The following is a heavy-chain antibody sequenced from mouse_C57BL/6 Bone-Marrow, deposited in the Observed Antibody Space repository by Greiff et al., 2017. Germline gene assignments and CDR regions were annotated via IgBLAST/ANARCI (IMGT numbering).Heavy chain of an antibody. D-gene: IGHD1-1*01. CDR3: TRGYYVSVYYYAMDY. J-gene: IGHJ4*01. V-gene: IGHV5-9-1*02. CDR2: ISSGGDYI. CDR1: GFTFSSYA. Sequence: EVQLVESGEGLVKPGGSLKLSCAASGFTFSSYAMSWVRQTPEKRLEWVAYISSGGDYIYYADTVKGRFTISRDNARNTLYLQMSSLKSEDTAMYYCTRGYYVSVYYYAMDYWGQGTSVTVAS.